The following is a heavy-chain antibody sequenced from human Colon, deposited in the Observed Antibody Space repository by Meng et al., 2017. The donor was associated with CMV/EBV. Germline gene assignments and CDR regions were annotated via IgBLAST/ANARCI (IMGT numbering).Heavy chain of an antibody. CDR1: GLSFSNFW. CDR3: VRTAAFEGIVHDAFDI. V-gene: IGHV3-7*01. D-gene: IGHD3-9*01. CDR2: IQQDGSLT. Sequence: GESLKISCAASGLSFSNFWMSWVRQTPGKGLEWVASIQQDGSLTYYVDSVKGRFTISRDNAKNSLYLEMNNLRAEDTAVYYCVRTAAFEGIVHDAFDIWGQGTMVTVSS. J-gene: IGHJ3*02.